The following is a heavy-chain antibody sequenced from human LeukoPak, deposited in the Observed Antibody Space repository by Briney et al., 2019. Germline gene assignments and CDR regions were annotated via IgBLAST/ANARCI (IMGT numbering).Heavy chain of an antibody. V-gene: IGHV1-69*13. D-gene: IGHD3-9*01. CDR2: IIPIFGTA. J-gene: IGHJ3*02. Sequence: ASVKVSCKASGGTFSSYAISWVRQAPGQGLEWMGGIIPIFGTANYAQKFQGRVTITADESTSTAYMKLSSLRSEDTAVYYCARGDILTGYPSGDDAFDIWGQGTMVTVSS. CDR3: ARGDILTGYPSGDDAFDI. CDR1: GGTFSSYA.